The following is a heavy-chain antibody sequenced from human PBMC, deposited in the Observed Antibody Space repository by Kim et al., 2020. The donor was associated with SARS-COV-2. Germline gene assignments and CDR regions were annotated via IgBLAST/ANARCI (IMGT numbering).Heavy chain of an antibody. Sequence: SETLSLTCTVSDDSIHNSNYYWAWIRQTPGTGLEWIATIDFYGNTYSGPSLRSRVTMSLDTSENQFSLILTSVTAADTALYYCAVFSASGTFFPGEHWF. CDR2: IDFYGNT. J-gene: IGHJ5*01. CDR3: AVFSASGTFFPGEHWF. D-gene: IGHD3-10*01. V-gene: IGHV4-39*01. CDR1: DDSIHNSNYY.